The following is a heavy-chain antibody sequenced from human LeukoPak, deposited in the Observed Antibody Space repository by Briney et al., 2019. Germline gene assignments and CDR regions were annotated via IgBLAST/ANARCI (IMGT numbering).Heavy chain of an antibody. CDR1: GGSISSYY. CDR3: ARGGDGATHDGNSLPDS. Sequence: SETLSLTCTVSGGSISSYYWSWIRQPPGKGLEWIGYIYYSGSTNYNPSLKSRVTISIDTSKSQFSLNLISMTAADTAVYYCARGGDGATHDGNSLPDSWGQGTLVTISS. CDR2: IYYSGST. D-gene: IGHD4-23*01. V-gene: IGHV4-59*12. J-gene: IGHJ4*02.